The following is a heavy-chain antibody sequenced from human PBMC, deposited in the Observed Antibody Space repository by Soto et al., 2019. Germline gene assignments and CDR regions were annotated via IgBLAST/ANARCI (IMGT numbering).Heavy chain of an antibody. CDR1: GFTFINYA. V-gene: IGHV3-23*01. CDR3: ARKVLGYTSRPDWWYFDL. D-gene: IGHD2-2*02. J-gene: IGHJ2*01. Sequence: EVQLLESGGGLVQPGGSLRLSCVGSGFTFINYAMNWVRQPPGKGLERGSTISGGGDRTFDADTVKGRFTISRDNSKNTVNLQMSSLRADDTAVYYWARKVLGYTSRPDWWYFDLWGRGTLVTVSS. CDR2: ISGGGDRT.